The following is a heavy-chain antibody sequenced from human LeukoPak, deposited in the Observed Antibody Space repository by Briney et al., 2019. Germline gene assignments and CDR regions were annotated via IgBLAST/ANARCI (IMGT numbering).Heavy chain of an antibody. J-gene: IGHJ4*02. Sequence: GESLKISCKGSGYSFTSYWIGWVRQMPGKGLEWMGIIYPGDSDTRYSPSFQGQVTISADKSISTAYLQWSSLKASDTAMYYCARRGGYSGYDFSSFDYWGQGTLVTVFS. CDR2: IYPGDSDT. CDR3: ARRGGYSGYDFSSFDY. D-gene: IGHD5-12*01. V-gene: IGHV5-51*01. CDR1: GYSFTSYW.